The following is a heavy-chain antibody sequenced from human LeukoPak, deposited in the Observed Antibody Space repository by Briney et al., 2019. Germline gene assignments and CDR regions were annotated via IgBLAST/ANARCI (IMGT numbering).Heavy chain of an antibody. J-gene: IGHJ5*02. D-gene: IGHD2-2*01. V-gene: IGHV4-30-4*08. CDR1: GGSISSGDYY. CDR2: IYYSGST. Sequence: SETLSLTCTVSGGSISSGDYYWSWIRQPPGKGLEWIGDIYYSGSTYYNPSLKRRVTISVDTSKNQFSLKLSSVTAADTAVYYCARVGSYSVVPAALNWFDPWGQGTLVTVSS. CDR3: ARVGSYSVVPAALNWFDP.